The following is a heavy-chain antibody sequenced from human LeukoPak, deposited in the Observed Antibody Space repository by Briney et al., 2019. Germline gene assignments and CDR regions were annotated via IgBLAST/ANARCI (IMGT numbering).Heavy chain of an antibody. Sequence: PGGSLRLSCAASGFTFSNARMTWVRQAPGKGLEWVGRIKSKTDGGTTDYAAPVKGRFTISRDDSKNTLYLQMNSLKTEDTAVYYCTTGITMVRGVRRASGGYWGQGTLVTVSS. D-gene: IGHD3-10*01. CDR1: GFTFSNAR. J-gene: IGHJ4*02. CDR3: TTGITMVRGVRRASGGY. CDR2: IKSKTDGGTT. V-gene: IGHV3-15*01.